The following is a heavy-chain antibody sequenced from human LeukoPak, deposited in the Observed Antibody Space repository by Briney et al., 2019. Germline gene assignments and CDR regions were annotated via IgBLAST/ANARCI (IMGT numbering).Heavy chain of an antibody. Sequence: SDTLSLTCTVSGGSISSSNYYWGWIRQPPGKGLEWIGSIYYSGSTYYNPSLKSRVTISVDTSKNQFSLKLSSVTATDTAVYYCARRASGGGYFDYWGQGTLVTVSS. CDR3: ARRASGGGYFDY. D-gene: IGHD6-13*01. CDR2: IYYSGST. V-gene: IGHV4-39*01. J-gene: IGHJ4*02. CDR1: GGSISSSNYY.